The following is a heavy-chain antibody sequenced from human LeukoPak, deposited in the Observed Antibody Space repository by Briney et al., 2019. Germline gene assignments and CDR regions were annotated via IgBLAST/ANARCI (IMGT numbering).Heavy chain of an antibody. Sequence: GGSLRLSCAASGFTFSSYGMHWVRQAPGKGREWVAFIRYDGSNKYYADSVKGRFTISRDNSKNTLYLQMNSLRAEDTAVYYCAKDSSIDYAIDYWGQGTLVTVSS. CDR3: AKDSSIDYAIDY. CDR2: IRYDGSNK. D-gene: IGHD4-17*01. J-gene: IGHJ4*02. CDR1: GFTFSSYG. V-gene: IGHV3-30*02.